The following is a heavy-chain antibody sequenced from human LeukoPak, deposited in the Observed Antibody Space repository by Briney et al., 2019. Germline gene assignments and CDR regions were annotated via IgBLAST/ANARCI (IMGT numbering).Heavy chain of an antibody. Sequence: SVKVSCKASGYTFTSYGISWVRQAPGQGLEWMGGIIPIFGTANYAQKFQGRVTIAADESTSTAYMELSSLRSEDTAVYYCARGSGDNYDFWSGYYSWFDPWGQGTLVTVSS. J-gene: IGHJ5*02. CDR2: IIPIFGTA. CDR1: GYTFTSYG. V-gene: IGHV1-69*13. CDR3: ARGSGDNYDFWSGYYSWFDP. D-gene: IGHD3-3*01.